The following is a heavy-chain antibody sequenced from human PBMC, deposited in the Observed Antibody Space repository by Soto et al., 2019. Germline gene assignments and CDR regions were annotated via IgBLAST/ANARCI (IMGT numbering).Heavy chain of an antibody. V-gene: IGHV3-23*01. CDR1: GFTFSSYA. Sequence: PGGSLRLSCAAPGFTFSSYAMSWVRQAPGKGLEWVSTVSGSGETTYYTDSVKGRFTISVDNSNITLYLQMTSLRGEDTAVYYCGKATNFGVGPDYYYYYGMDXWGQGTTVTVS. CDR3: GKATNFGVGPDYYYYYGMDX. CDR2: VSGSGETT. D-gene: IGHD3-3*01. J-gene: IGHJ6*02.